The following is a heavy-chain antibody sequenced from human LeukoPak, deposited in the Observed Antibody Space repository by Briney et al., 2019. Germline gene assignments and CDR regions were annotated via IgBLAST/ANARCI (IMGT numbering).Heavy chain of an antibody. D-gene: IGHD3-22*01. CDR1: GGSFSGYY. J-gene: IGHJ3*02. Sequence: SETLSLTCAVYGGSFSGYYWSWIRQPPGKGLEWIGEINHSGSTNYNPSLKSRVTISVDTSKNQFSLKLSSVTAADTAVYYCARYRRVVVTRDAFDIWGQGTVVTVSS. V-gene: IGHV4-34*01. CDR2: INHSGST. CDR3: ARYRRVVVTRDAFDI.